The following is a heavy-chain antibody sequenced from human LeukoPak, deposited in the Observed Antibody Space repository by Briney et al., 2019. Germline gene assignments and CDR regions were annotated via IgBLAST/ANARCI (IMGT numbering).Heavy chain of an antibody. Sequence: GGSLRLSCAASGFTFSSYAMSWVRQAPGKGLEWVSAISGSGGSTYYADSVKGRFTISRDNSKNTLFLQMNSLRAEDTAVYYCARRAGAYSHPYDYWGQGTLVTVSS. D-gene: IGHD4/OR15-4a*01. CDR2: ISGSGGST. CDR1: GFTFSSYA. V-gene: IGHV3-23*01. CDR3: ARRAGAYSHPYDY. J-gene: IGHJ4*02.